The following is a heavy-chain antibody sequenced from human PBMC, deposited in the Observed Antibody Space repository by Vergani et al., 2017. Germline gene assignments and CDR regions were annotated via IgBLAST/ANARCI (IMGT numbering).Heavy chain of an antibody. CDR2: ISSSSSTI. Sequence: EVQLVESGGGLVQPGGSLRLSCAASGFTFSSYSMNWVRQAPGKGLEWVSYISSSSSTIYYADSVKGRFTISRDNAKNSLYLQMNSLRAEDTAVYYCARDHDYGYYYGMDVWGQGTTVTVSS. CDR1: GFTFSSYS. CDR3: ARDHDYGYYYGMDV. D-gene: IGHD4-17*01. J-gene: IGHJ6*02. V-gene: IGHV3-48*01.